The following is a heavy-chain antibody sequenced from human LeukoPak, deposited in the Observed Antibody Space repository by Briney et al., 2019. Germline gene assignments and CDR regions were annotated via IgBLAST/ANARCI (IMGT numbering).Heavy chain of an antibody. D-gene: IGHD3-9*01. V-gene: IGHV4-59*08. CDR1: GGSINIAY. CDR2: SYNRGSN. CDR3: ARSGVFSGYYAIDS. J-gene: IGHJ3*02. Sequence: SETLSLTCPLSGGSINIAYWSWIRQPPGKGLEWIGYSYNRGSNNYNPSLKSRITVSVDTSKNQFSLKVTSVTAADTAVYYCARSGVFSGYYAIDSWGQGTMVTVSS.